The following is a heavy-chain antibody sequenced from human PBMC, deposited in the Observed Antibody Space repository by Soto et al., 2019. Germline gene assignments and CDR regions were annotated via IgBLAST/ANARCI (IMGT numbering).Heavy chain of an antibody. Sequence: EVQLLESGGGLVQPGGSLSLSCAASGFTFSSYAMSWVRQAPGKGLGWVAAISGSGGSKYYADSLKGRFTISRDNSKNTLYLQMNSLRAEDTAVYYCAKDGVGATAGLGSDYWVQGTLVTVSS. V-gene: IGHV3-23*01. CDR1: GFTFSSYA. CDR2: ISGSGGSK. CDR3: AKDGVGATAGLGSDY. D-gene: IGHD1-26*01. J-gene: IGHJ4*02.